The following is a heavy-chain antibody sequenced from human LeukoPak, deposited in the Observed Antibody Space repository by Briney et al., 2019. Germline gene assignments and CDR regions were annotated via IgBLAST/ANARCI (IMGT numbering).Heavy chain of an antibody. V-gene: IGHV3-7*01. CDR3: VRDDDRPDNGLDY. D-gene: IGHD3-22*01. J-gene: IGHJ4*02. CDR2: IKQGGSEN. Sequence: PGGSLRLSCAASGFTFTNYWMSWVRQAPGKGLEWVANIKQGGSENYYVDSVKGRFIISRDNAKNSLFLQMNSLRAEDTAVYYCVRDDDRPDNGLDYWGQGTLVTVSS. CDR1: GFTFTNYW.